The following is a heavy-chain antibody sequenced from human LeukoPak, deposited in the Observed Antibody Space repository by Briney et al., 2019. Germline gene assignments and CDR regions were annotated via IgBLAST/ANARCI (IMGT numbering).Heavy chain of an antibody. Sequence: SETLSLTCTVSGGSISSSSHYWGWIRQPPGKGLEWIGSIYYSGSTYYNPSLKSRVTISVDTSKNQFSLKLSSVAAADTAVYYCARRSIAAADIFDYWGQGTLVTVSS. CDR1: GGSISSSSHY. CDR3: ARRSIAAADIFDY. D-gene: IGHD6-13*01. J-gene: IGHJ4*02. CDR2: IYYSGST. V-gene: IGHV4-39*07.